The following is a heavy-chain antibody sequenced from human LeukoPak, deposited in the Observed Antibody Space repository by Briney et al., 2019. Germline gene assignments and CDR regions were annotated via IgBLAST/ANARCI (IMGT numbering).Heavy chain of an antibody. CDR3: AREDHSKYEY. CDR2: IKQDGSEK. J-gene: IGHJ4*02. D-gene: IGHD4-11*01. Sequence: GGSLRLSCVASGFTFSTYWMSWVRQAPGKGPEWVASIKQDGSEKSYVDSVKGRFTISKDNAKNSLYLQMNSLRAEDTAVYYCAREDHSKYEYWGQGTLVTVSS. V-gene: IGHV3-7*01. CDR1: GFTFSTYW.